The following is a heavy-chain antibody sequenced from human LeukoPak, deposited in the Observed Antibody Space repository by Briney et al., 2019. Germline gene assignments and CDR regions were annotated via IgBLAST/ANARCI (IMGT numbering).Heavy chain of an antibody. CDR1: GSSISSGSYY. V-gene: IGHV4-61*02. J-gene: IGHJ4*02. CDR3: AREVSHYDISDELDY. CDR2: IYTSGST. Sequence: SETLSLTCTVSGSSISSGSYYWSWIRQPAGKGLEWIGRIYTSGSTNYNPSLKSRVTISVDTSKNQFSLKLSSVTAADTAVYYCAREVSHYDISDELDYWGQRTLVTVSS. D-gene: IGHD3-9*01.